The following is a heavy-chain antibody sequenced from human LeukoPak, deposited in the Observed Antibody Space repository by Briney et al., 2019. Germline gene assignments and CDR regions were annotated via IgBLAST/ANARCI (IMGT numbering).Heavy chain of an antibody. V-gene: IGHV1-24*01. J-gene: IGHJ4*02. CDR3: ATVKFRSSDFDY. D-gene: IGHD6-6*01. Sequence: ASVKVSCKASGYTFISYGISWVRQAPGKGLEWMGGSDPEDGETIYAQKFQGRVTMTEDTSTDTAYMELSSLRSEDTAVYYCATVKFRSSDFDYWGQGTLVTVSS. CDR2: SDPEDGET. CDR1: GYTFISYG.